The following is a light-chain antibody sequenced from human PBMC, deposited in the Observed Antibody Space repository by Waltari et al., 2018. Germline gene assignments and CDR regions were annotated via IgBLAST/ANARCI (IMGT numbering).Light chain of an antibody. J-gene: IGLJ1*01. CDR2: EVS. CDR3: SSYTSSSTLGV. CDR1: SSDIGGYNF. V-gene: IGLV2-14*01. Sequence: QSALTQPASVSGSPGQSITISCTGTSSDIGGYNFVPWYQQHPGKAPKLMIYEVSNRPSGVSHRFSGSKSGNTASLTISGLQAEDEADYYCSSYTSSSTLGVFGTGTKVTVL.